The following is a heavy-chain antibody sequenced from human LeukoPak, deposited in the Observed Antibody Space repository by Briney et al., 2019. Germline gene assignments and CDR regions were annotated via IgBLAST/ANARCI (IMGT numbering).Heavy chain of an antibody. CDR3: ARYSFLGANYYAYYFDY. D-gene: IGHD4/OR15-4a*01. CDR2: ITHDGSEK. Sequence: GRSLRLPCAASGFTFRSHWMSWLRQAPGKGLEWVTNITHDGSEKYYVDSVERRLTIPRDNAKNSLHLQMHRLIVKDTAVYYRARYSFLGANYYAYYFDYWGQGTLVTVSS. V-gene: IGHV3-7*01. CDR1: GFTFRSHW. J-gene: IGHJ4*02.